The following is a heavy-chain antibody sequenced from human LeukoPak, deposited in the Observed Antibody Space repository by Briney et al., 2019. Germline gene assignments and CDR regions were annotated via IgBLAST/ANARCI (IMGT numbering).Heavy chain of an antibody. CDR1: GFTVSSNF. D-gene: IGHD3-16*01. Sequence: PGGSLRLSCAASGFTVSSNFTSWVRQAPGKGLEWVSVIYSGGNTYYADYVKGRFTISRDNSKNTLYLQMNSLRAEDTAVYHCARDRLPPLGAFDIWGQGTMVTVSS. CDR2: IYSGGNT. V-gene: IGHV3-66*01. CDR3: ARDRLPPLGAFDI. J-gene: IGHJ3*02.